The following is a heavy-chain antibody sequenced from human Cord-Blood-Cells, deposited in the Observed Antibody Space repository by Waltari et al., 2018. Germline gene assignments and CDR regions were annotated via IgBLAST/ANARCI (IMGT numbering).Heavy chain of an antibody. Sequence: QLQLQESGPGLVKPSETLSLTCTVSGGSISSSSYYWGWIRQPPGKALEWIGSIYYSGSTYYNPSLKSRVTISVDTSKNQFSLKLSSVTAADTAVYYCASPGADYYDSSGYLYYFDYWGQGTLVTVSS. CDR3: ASPGADYYDSSGYLYYFDY. CDR1: GGSISSSSYY. CDR2: IYYSGST. V-gene: IGHV4-39*01. J-gene: IGHJ4*02. D-gene: IGHD3-22*01.